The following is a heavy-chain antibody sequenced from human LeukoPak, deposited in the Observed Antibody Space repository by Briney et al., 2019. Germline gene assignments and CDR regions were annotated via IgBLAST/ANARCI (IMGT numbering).Heavy chain of an antibody. CDR1: GGSFSGYY. V-gene: IGHV4-34*01. Sequence: PSETLSLTCAVYGGSFSGYYWSWIRQPPGKGLEWSGEINHSGSTNYNPSLKSRVTISVDTSKNQFSLKLSSVTAADTAVYYCARGRGIYRFNYYYMDVWGKGTTVTVSS. D-gene: IGHD2-2*02. CDR2: INHSGST. CDR3: ARGRGIYRFNYYYMDV. J-gene: IGHJ6*03.